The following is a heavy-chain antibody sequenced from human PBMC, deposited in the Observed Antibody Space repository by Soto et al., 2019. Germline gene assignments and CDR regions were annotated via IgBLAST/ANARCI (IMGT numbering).Heavy chain of an antibody. CDR3: ARGPELDV. V-gene: IGHV3-11*01. CDR1: GFIFSDYY. J-gene: IGHJ6*03. CDR2: ISGSGAP. D-gene: IGHD1-26*01. Sequence: PGGSLRLSCAASGFIFSDYYMSWVRQAPGKGLEWISYISGSGAPYYADSVKGRFTISRDNAKNSLYLQMNSLRVEDTAVYYCARGPELDVWGTGTTVTVSS.